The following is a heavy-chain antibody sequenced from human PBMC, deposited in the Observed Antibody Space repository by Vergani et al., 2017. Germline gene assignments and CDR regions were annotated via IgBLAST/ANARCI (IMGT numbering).Heavy chain of an antibody. CDR1: GFTFSGSA. J-gene: IGHJ4*02. D-gene: IGHD3-3*01. CDR2: IRSKANSYAT. V-gene: IGHV3-73*01. Sequence: EVQLVESGGGLVQPGGSLKLSCAASGFTFSGSAMHWVRQASGKGLEWVGRIRSKANSYATAYAASVKGRFTISRDDSKNTAYLQMNSLRAEDTAVYYCAKDLTIFGVANFDYWGQGTLVTVSS. CDR3: AKDLTIFGVANFDY.